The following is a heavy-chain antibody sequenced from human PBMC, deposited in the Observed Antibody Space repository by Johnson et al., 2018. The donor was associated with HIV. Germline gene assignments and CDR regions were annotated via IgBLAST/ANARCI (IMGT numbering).Heavy chain of an antibody. CDR2: ISYDGSNQ. J-gene: IGHJ3*02. CDR1: GFTFSSYW. V-gene: IGHV3-30*03. CDR3: AAYYDFWSGSYTSGFDI. Sequence: QVQLVESGGGLVQPGGSLRLSCAASGFTFSSYWMHWVRQAPGKGLEWVAVISYDGSNQYYADSVKGRFTISRDNSKNTVFLQMNSLRPEDTAMYYCAAYYDFWSGSYTSGFDIWGQGTMVTVSS. D-gene: IGHD3-3*01.